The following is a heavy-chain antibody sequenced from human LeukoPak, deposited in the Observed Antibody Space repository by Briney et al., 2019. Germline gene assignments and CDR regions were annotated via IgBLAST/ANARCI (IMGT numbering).Heavy chain of an antibody. V-gene: IGHV3-30*02. CDR3: AKGPYSSGWYDGYYFDY. D-gene: IGHD6-19*01. Sequence: GGSLRLSCAASGFTFSSYGMHWVRQAPGKGPEWVAIIRYDGSNKYYADSVKGRFTISRDNSKNTLYLQMNSLRAEDTAVYYCAKGPYSSGWYDGYYFDYWGQGTLVTVSS. CDR2: IRYDGSNK. J-gene: IGHJ4*02. CDR1: GFTFSSYG.